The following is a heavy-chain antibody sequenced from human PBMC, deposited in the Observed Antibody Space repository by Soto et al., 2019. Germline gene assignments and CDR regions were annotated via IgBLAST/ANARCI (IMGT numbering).Heavy chain of an antibody. J-gene: IGHJ4*02. Sequence: QVQLVQSGAEVKKPGASVKVSCKASGYTFTSYGISWVRQAPGQGLEWMGWISAYNGNTTYAQKLQGRVTRTTDTPTSTADMELRSLGSDATAGYYCARGTTVDTGNYWGQGTLVTVAS. D-gene: IGHD4-17*01. CDR3: ARGTTVDTGNY. CDR2: ISAYNGNT. CDR1: GYTFTSYG. V-gene: IGHV1-18*01.